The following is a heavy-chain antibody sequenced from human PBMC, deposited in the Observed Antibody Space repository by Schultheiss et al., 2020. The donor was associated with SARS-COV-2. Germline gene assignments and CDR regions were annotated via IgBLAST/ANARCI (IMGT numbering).Heavy chain of an antibody. CDR3: AREASYNWNGGFGMDV. CDR2: ISAYNGNT. J-gene: IGHJ6*02. V-gene: IGHV1-18*01. D-gene: IGHD1-1*01. Sequence: ASVKVSCKASGGTFSSYAISWVRQAPGQGLEWMGWISAYNGNTNYAQKLQGRVTITADKSTSTAYMEQSSLRSEDTAVYYCAREASYNWNGGFGMDVWGQGTTVTVSS. CDR1: GGTFSSYA.